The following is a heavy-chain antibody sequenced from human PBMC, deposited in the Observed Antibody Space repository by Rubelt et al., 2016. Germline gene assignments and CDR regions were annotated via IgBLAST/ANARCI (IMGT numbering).Heavy chain of an antibody. CDR3: AKSAEGSTWYDA. J-gene: IGHJ5*02. V-gene: IGHV4-34*01. CDR1: GGSFSGYY. CDR2: INHSGST. Sequence: QVQLQQWGAGLLKPSETLSLTCAVYGGSFSGYYWSWIRQPPGKGLEWIGEINHSGSTNYNPSLKSRVTISVDAPKNQFSLKLSSGAAADTAVYYCAKSAEGSTWYDAWGPGTLVTVSS. D-gene: IGHD6-13*01.